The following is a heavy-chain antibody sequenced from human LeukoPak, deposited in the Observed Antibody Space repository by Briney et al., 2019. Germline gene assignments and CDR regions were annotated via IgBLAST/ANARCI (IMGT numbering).Heavy chain of an antibody. V-gene: IGHV1-8*01. J-gene: IGHJ4*02. CDR3: ARNLYGTGEFDY. CDR1: GYTFTSYD. D-gene: IGHD7-27*01. Sequence: GASVKVSCKASGYTFTSYDINWVRQATGQGLEWVGRMTPKSGNTGYAQKFQGRVTMTRDTSTGTAYMELSSLRSEDTAVYFCARNLYGTGEFDYWGQGTLVTVSS. CDR2: MTPKSGNT.